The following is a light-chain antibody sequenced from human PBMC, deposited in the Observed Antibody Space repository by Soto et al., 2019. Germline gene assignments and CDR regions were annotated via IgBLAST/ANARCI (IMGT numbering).Light chain of an antibody. CDR3: QTWGTAIHDVV. Sequence: QLVLTQSPSASASLGASVKLTCTLRSGNINYAIAWHQQQPEKGPRYLMKLNSDGSHTKGDGIPDRFSGSSSGSERHLTISSLQSDDEADYYCQTWGTAIHDVVFGGGTKVTVL. CDR1: SGNINYA. J-gene: IGLJ2*01. V-gene: IGLV4-69*01. CDR2: LNSDGSH.